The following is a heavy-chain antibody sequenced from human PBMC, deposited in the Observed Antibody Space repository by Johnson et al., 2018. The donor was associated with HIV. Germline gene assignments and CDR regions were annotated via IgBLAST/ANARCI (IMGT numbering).Heavy chain of an antibody. CDR3: ARVSSSTIAVAGDPFDI. CDR1: GFTFSSYA. D-gene: IGHD6-19*01. CDR2: ISYDGSNK. Sequence: QLVASGGGVVQPGRSLRLSCAASGFTFSSYAMHWVRQAPGKGLEWVAVISYDGSNKYYADSVKGRFTISRDNSKNTLYLQMNSLRAEDTAVYYCARVSSSTIAVAGDPFDIWGQGTMVTVSS. J-gene: IGHJ3*02. V-gene: IGHV3-30*04.